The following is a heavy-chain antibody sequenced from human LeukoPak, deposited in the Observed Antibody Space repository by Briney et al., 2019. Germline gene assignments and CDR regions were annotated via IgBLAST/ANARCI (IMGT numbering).Heavy chain of an antibody. CDR1: GGSFSGYY. CDR3: ARGKVVAGSYYMDV. J-gene: IGHJ6*03. CDR2: INHSGST. D-gene: IGHD6-13*01. V-gene: IGHV4-34*01. Sequence: PSETLSLTCAVYGGSFSGYYWSWIRQPPGKGLEWIGEINHSGSTNYNPSLKSRVTISVDTSKNQFSLKLSSVTAADTAVYYCARGKVVAGSYYMDVWGKGTTVTVSS.